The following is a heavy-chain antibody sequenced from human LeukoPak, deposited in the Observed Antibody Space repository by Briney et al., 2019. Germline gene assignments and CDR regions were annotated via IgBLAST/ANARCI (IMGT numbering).Heavy chain of an antibody. J-gene: IGHJ6*02. V-gene: IGHV3-30-3*01. Sequence: GGSLRLSCAASGLTFSSHWMHWVRQAPGKGLEWVAVISYDGSNKYYADSVKGRFTISRDNSKNTLYLQMNSLRAEDTAVYYCARGPRLRRYGMDVWGQGTTVTVSS. CDR1: GLTFSSHW. CDR2: ISYDGSNK. CDR3: ARGPRLRRYGMDV. D-gene: IGHD4-17*01.